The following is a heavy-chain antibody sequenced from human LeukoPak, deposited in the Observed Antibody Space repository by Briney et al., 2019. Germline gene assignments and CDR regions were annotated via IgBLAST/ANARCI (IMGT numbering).Heavy chain of an antibody. CDR2: IYAGDSDT. V-gene: IGHV5-51*01. J-gene: IGHJ4*02. Sequence: GESLKISCKGSGYSFTSYWIGWVRQMPGKGLEWMGIIYAGDSDTRYSPSFQGQVTISADKSISTAYLQWGSLKASDTAMYYCARSVAVAGTGFDYWGQGTLVTVSS. CDR1: GYSFTSYW. D-gene: IGHD6-19*01. CDR3: ARSVAVAGTGFDY.